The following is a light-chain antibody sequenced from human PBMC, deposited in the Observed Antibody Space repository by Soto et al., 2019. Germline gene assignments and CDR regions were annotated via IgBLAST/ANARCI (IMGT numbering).Light chain of an antibody. CDR3: QQYGSSPT. V-gene: IGKV3-20*01. CDR1: QSVSSSY. J-gene: IGKJ1*01. CDR2: TAS. Sequence: EIVLTQSPGTLSLSPGARATLSCRASQSVSSSYLAWYQQKPGQAPRLLIYTASSRATGIPDRFTGSGSGTDFTLTISRLEPEDFAMYYYQQYGSSPTFGQGTKVDIK.